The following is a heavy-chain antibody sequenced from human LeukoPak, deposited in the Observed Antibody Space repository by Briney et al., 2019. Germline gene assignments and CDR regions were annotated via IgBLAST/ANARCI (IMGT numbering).Heavy chain of an antibody. Sequence: PGGSLRLSCAASGFTVSSNYMSWVRQAPGKGLEWVSVIYSGGSTYYADSVKGRFTISRDNSKNTLYLQMNTLRAEDTAVYFCAKWGCSGGSCYPFAYWGQGTLVTVSS. CDR3: AKWGCSGGSCYPFAY. CDR1: GFTVSSNY. CDR2: IYSGGST. V-gene: IGHV3-66*01. D-gene: IGHD2-15*01. J-gene: IGHJ4*02.